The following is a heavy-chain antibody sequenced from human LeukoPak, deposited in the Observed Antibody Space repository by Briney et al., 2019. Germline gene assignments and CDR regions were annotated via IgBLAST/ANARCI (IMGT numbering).Heavy chain of an antibody. CDR3: ARGSSGRGDAFDI. J-gene: IGHJ3*02. D-gene: IGHD6-19*01. Sequence: GGSLRLSCAASGFTFSNYAMNWVRQAPGKGLEWVSAISGSGGSTYYADSVKGRFTISRDNSKNTLYLQMNSLRAEDTAAYYCARGSSGRGDAFDIWGQGTMVTVSS. V-gene: IGHV3-23*01. CDR2: ISGSGGST. CDR1: GFTFSNYA.